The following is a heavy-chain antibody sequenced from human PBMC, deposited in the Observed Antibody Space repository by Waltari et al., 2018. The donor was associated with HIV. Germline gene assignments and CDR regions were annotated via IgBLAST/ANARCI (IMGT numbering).Heavy chain of an antibody. CDR1: GYTFPGYY. V-gene: IGHV1-2*02. D-gene: IGHD3-10*01. Sequence: QVQLVQSGAEVKSPGDSVKVSCKASGYTFPGYYLHWVRPPPGQGLEWMGWINPNSGDTNYAQKFQGRVIMTRDTSINTVYMELSRLTSDDTAVYYCTRVGFGSGTYYFPGGYWGQGTLVTVSS. J-gene: IGHJ4*02. CDR3: TRVGFGSGTYYFPGGY. CDR2: INPNSGDT.